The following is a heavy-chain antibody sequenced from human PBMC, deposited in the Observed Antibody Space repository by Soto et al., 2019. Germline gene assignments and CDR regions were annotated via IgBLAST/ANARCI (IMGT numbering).Heavy chain of an antibody. CDR2: IIPNFGTA. CDR3: ASPTQPLYYYYGMDV. V-gene: IGHV1-69*12. Sequence: QVQLVQSGAEVKKPGSSVKVSCKASGGTFSSYAISWVRQAPGQGLEWMGGIIPNFGTANYAQTFQARVTITADESTSTAYMELSSLRSEDTAVYYCASPTQPLYYYYGMDVWCQGTTVTVSS. CDR1: GGTFSSYA. D-gene: IGHD1-1*01. J-gene: IGHJ6*02.